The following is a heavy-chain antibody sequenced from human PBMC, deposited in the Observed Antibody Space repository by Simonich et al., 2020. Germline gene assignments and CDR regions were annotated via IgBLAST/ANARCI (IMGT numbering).Heavy chain of an antibody. J-gene: IGHJ6*03. Sequence: QVQLVQSGAEVKKTGASVKVSCKASGYTFTGYYMHWGRQAPGQVLEWMGGINPKSGGTNYAQKFQGRVTMTRDTSISTAYMELSRLRSDDTAVYYCARDRAARYYYYYYMDVWGKGTTVTVSS. CDR1: GYTFTGYY. V-gene: IGHV1-2*02. D-gene: IGHD6-6*01. CDR2: INPKSGGT. CDR3: ARDRAARYYYYYYMDV.